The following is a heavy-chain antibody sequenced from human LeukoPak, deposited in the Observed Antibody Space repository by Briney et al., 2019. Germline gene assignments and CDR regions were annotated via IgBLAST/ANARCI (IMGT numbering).Heavy chain of an antibody. CDR2: ITGSGGIT. Sequence: PGRSLRLSCAASEFTFSSFAVSWVRQSPGKGLEWVSSITGSGGITSYADSVKGRFTISRDISKNTVYLQMNSLRAEDTAVYYCAKDVSGWYGEDWGRGTLVTVSS. CDR3: AKDVSGWYGED. D-gene: IGHD6-19*01. V-gene: IGHV3-23*01. CDR1: EFTFSSFA. J-gene: IGHJ4*02.